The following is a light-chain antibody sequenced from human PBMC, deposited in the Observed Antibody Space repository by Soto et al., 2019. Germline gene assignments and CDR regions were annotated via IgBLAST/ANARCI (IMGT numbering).Light chain of an antibody. V-gene: IGKV1-5*01. CDR2: DAS. CDR3: QQYNIYWT. J-gene: IGKJ1*01. CDR1: QSISGS. Sequence: DFQMTQSPSTLSASVGDRVTITCRASQSISGSLAWYQQKPGKAPKALIYDASSLESGVPSRFRGSGSGTEFTLTISSLQPDDFATYYCQQYNIYWTFGQGTKVDIK.